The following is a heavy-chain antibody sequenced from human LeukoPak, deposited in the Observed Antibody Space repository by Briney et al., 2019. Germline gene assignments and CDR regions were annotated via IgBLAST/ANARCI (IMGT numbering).Heavy chain of an antibody. V-gene: IGHV4-31*03. CDR2: IYYSGIT. CDR1: GGSISSGGYY. CDR3: ARGRGYNANNWFDP. Sequence: KSSETLSLTCTVSGGSISSGGYYWSWIRQHPGKGLEWIGYIYYSGITYYNPSLKSRVTMSVDTSKNQSSLKLNSVTAADTAVYYCARGRGYNANNWFDPWGQGTLVTVSS. D-gene: IGHD1-1*01. J-gene: IGHJ5*02.